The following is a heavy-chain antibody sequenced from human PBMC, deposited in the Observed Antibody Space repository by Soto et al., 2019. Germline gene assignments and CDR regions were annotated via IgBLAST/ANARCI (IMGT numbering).Heavy chain of an antibody. V-gene: IGHV4-34*01. D-gene: IGHD3-3*02. CDR3: ARHELAAVDP. J-gene: IGHJ5*02. CDR1: GGSFSGYY. CDR2: INHSGST. Sequence: PSETLSLTCAVYGGSFSGYYWSWIRQPPGKGLEWIGEINHSGSTNYNPSLKSRVTISVDTSKNQFSLKLSSVTAADTAVYYCARHELAAVDPWGQGTLVTVSS.